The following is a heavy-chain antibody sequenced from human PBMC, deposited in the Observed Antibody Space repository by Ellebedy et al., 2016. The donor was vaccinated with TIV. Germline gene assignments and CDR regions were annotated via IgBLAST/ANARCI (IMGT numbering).Heavy chain of an antibody. CDR3: ALAGPYFFYGLNV. D-gene: IGHD6-13*01. J-gene: IGHJ6*02. V-gene: IGHV4-59*01. Sequence: SETLSLTCAVSGGPIDSYYWSWIRQSPGKGLEWIGFISYSGITNYNPSLKSRVSISVGTSKTQFSLKLSSVTAADAAVYYCALAGPYFFYGLNVWGQGTTVTVSS. CDR1: GGPIDSYY. CDR2: ISYSGIT.